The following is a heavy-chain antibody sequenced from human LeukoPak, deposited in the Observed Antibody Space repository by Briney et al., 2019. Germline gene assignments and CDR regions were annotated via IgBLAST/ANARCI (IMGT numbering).Heavy chain of an antibody. V-gene: IGHV1-69*05. CDR2: IIPIFGTA. Sequence: ASVKVSCKASEGTFSSYAISWVRQAPGQGLEWMGRIIPIFGTANYAQKFQGRVTITTDESTSTAYMELSSLRSEDTAVYYCARENYGDYAVDYWGQGTLVTVSS. CDR3: ARENYGDYAVDY. CDR1: EGTFSSYA. D-gene: IGHD4-17*01. J-gene: IGHJ4*02.